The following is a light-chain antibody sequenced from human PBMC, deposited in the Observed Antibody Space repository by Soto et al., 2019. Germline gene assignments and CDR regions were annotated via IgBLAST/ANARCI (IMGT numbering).Light chain of an antibody. CDR1: SSDVGGYNY. Sequence: QSVLTQPASVSGSPGQSITISCTGTSSDVGGYNYVSWYQQHPGKAPKLMIYEVSNRPSGVSNRFFGSKSGNTASLTISRLQAEDEADYYCSSYTSSSTSPYVFGTGTKVTVL. CDR3: SSYTSSSTSPYV. J-gene: IGLJ1*01. CDR2: EVS. V-gene: IGLV2-14*01.